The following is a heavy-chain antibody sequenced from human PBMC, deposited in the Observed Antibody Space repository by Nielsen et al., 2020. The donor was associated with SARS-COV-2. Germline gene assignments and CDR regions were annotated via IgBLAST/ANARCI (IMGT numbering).Heavy chain of an antibody. V-gene: IGHV1-69*13. Sequence: SVKVSCKASAGTFSSYAISWVRQAPGQRLEWMGGIIPIFGTANYAQKFQGRVTITADESTSTAYMELSSLRSEDTAVYYCARDLVAARDYYYYGMDVWGQGTTVTVSS. D-gene: IGHD2-15*01. CDR2: IIPIFGTA. J-gene: IGHJ6*02. CDR3: ARDLVAARDYYYYGMDV. CDR1: AGTFSSYA.